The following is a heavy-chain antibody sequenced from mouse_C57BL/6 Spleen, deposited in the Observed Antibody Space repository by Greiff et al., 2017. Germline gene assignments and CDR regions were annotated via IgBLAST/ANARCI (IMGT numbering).Heavy chain of an antibody. J-gene: IGHJ2*01. D-gene: IGHD1-1*01. CDR2: ISSGSSTI. CDR3: ARRYYGSSFDY. Sequence: EVKLVESGGGLVKPGGSLKLSCAASGFTFSDYGMHWVRQAPEKGLEWVAYISSGSSTIYYADTVKGRFTISRDNAKNTLFLQLASLRSEDTAMYYCARRYYGSSFDYWGQGTTLTVSS. CDR1: GFTFSDYG. V-gene: IGHV5-17*01.